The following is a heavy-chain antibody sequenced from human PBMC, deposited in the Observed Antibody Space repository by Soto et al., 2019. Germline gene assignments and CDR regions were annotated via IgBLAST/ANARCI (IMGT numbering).Heavy chain of an antibody. CDR2: VSPSGTT. J-gene: IGHJ6*02. V-gene: IGHV4-31*03. Sequence: QVQLQESGPGLVKPSQTLSLTCTVSGDSISVGYYWSWSRQHPGKGLEWIGYVSPSGTTYYNPSLKSRVYISTDRSKNQFSLEVSSVTAADTAVYYCARERGSYGMDVWGQGTTVTVFS. CDR1: GDSISVGYY. CDR3: ARERGSYGMDV.